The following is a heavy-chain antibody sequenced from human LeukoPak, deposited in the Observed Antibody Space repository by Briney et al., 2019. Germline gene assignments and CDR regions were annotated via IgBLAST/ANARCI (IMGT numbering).Heavy chain of an antibody. D-gene: IGHD6-13*01. J-gene: IGHJ1*01. CDR3: ARGLYSSSWYFQH. CDR2: INHSGST. V-gene: IGHV4-34*01. Sequence: PSETLSLTCGVYGGSFSGYYWTWIRQPPGKGLEWIGEINHSGSTNYNPSLKSRVTISVDTSKNQFSLKLSSVTAADTAVYYCARGLYSSSWYFQHWGQGTLVTVSS. CDR1: GGSFSGYY.